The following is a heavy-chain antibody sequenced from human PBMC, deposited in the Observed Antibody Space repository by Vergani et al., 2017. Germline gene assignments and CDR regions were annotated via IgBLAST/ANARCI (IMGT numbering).Heavy chain of an antibody. CDR3: ASRRPRLNLGSKSNAGTFDS. V-gene: IGHV4-34*02. J-gene: IGHJ4*02. Sequence: QVHLQQRGAGVLKPSETLSLTCGVIGGSLSGYFWSWIRQSPGRGLEWIGEITAIGSAKYSPSATSRVTLSVDTSRGAFNLTVTSVTAEDTGLYFCASRRPRLNLGSKSNAGTFDSWGQGTLVTVSS. D-gene: IGHD3-10*01. CDR2: ITAIGSA. CDR1: GGSLSGYF.